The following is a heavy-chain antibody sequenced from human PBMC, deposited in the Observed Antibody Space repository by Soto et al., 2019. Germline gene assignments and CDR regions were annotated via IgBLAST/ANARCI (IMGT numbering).Heavy chain of an antibody. CDR2: IYYSGST. V-gene: IGHV4-59*01. CDR3: ARVVTTYYYDSSGYYSGFDY. J-gene: IGHJ4*02. Sequence: PSETLSLTCTVSGGSISSYYWSWIRQPPGKGLEWIGYIYYSGSTNYNPSLKSRVTISVDTSKNQFSLKLSSVTAADTAVYYCARVVTTYYYDSSGYYSGFDYWGQGTLVTVSS. D-gene: IGHD3-22*01. CDR1: GGSISSYY.